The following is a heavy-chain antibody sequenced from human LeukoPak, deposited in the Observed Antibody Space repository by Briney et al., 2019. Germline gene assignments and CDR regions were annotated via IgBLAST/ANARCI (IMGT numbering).Heavy chain of an antibody. D-gene: IGHD5-18*01. CDR2: INHSGST. Sequence: SETLSLTCAVYGGSFSDHYWSWICQTPSKGLEWIGEINHSGSTTYNPSLKSRVTISIDTSKNQFSLKLTSVTAADPAVYYCARGVDTDLVWVFDHWGQGTLVTVSS. J-gene: IGHJ4*02. CDR1: GGSFSDHY. V-gene: IGHV4-34*01. CDR3: ARGVDTDLVWVFDH.